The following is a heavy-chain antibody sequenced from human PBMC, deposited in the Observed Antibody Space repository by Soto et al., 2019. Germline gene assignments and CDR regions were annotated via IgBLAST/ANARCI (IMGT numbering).Heavy chain of an antibody. J-gene: IGHJ4*02. D-gene: IGHD2-21*01. CDR3: TRGSFSPGDNGDYYFAS. CDR1: GFTFSSDS. CDR2: INRSSRTI. V-gene: IGHV3-48*02. Sequence: EAHLVESGGGLVQPGGSLRLSCVASGFTFSSDSMIWVRQAPGKGLEWVSFINRSSRTIYYGESVKGRFTVSRDHAKNSLYLQMNSLRDEDTAVYYCTRGSFSPGDNGDYYFASWGPGTLVTVSS.